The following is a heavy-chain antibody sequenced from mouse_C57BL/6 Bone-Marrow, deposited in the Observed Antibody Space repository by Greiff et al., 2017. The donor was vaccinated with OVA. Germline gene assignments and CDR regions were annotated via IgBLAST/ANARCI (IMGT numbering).Heavy chain of an antibody. J-gene: IGHJ2*01. CDR3: ARGNWDFDY. CDR2: ISSGSSTI. Sequence: EVQLQQSGGGLVKPGGSLKLSCAASGFTFSDYGMHWVRQAPEKGLEWVAYISSGSSTIYYADTVKGRFTISRDNAKNTLFLQMTSLRSEDTAMYYCARGNWDFDYWGQGTTLTVSS. CDR1: GFTFSDYG. D-gene: IGHD4-1*01. V-gene: IGHV5-17*01.